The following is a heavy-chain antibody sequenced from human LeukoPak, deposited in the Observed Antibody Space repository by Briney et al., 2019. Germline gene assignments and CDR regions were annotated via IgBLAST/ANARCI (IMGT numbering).Heavy chain of an antibody. D-gene: IGHD3/OR15-3a*01. CDR3: ARQTGSGLFILP. V-gene: IGHV4-39*01. Sequence: SETLSLTCTVSYGSISDISYYWGWIRQPPGKGLEWIGSIYYSGNTYYNASLKSQVSISIDTSKNRFSLKLTSVTAADTAVYYCARQTGSGLFILPGGQGTLVTVSS. CDR1: YGSISDISYY. J-gene: IGHJ4*02. CDR2: IYYSGNT.